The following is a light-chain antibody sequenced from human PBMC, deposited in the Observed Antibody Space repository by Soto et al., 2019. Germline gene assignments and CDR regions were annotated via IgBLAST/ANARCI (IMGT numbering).Light chain of an antibody. CDR1: QSISTW. J-gene: IGKJ1*01. V-gene: IGKV1-5*01. CDR2: DAA. CDR3: QQYNSFSRP. Sequence: DIQMTQSPSTLSASVGDRLSITCRASQSISTWLAWFQVKPGKAPKLLIYDAATLQSGVPSRFSGSGSGTEFTLTISSLQPDDFATYYCQQYNSFSRPFGQGTKVEI.